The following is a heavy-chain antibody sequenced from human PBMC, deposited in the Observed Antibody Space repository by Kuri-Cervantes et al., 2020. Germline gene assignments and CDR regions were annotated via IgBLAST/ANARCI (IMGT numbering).Heavy chain of an antibody. CDR2: MNPNSGNT. V-gene: IGHV1-8*01. D-gene: IGHD6-25*01. J-gene: IGHJ4*02. CDR3: ARVIEYSSGYDY. CDR1: GYTFTSYD. Sequence: ASVKVSCKASGYTFTSYDINWVRQATGQGLEWMGWMNPNSGNTGYAQKFQGRVTMTRDTSTSTVYMELSSLRSEDTAVYYCARVIEYSSGYDYWGQGTLVTVSS.